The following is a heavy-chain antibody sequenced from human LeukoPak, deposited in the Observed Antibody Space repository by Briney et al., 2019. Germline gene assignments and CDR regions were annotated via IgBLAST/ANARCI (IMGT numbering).Heavy chain of an antibody. V-gene: IGHV3-23*01. CDR2: ISGSGGST. J-gene: IGHJ4*02. Sequence: GGSLRLSCAASGFTFSSYAMSWVRQAPGKGLEWVSAISGSGGSTYYADSVKGRFTISRDNSKNTLYLQMNSLRAEDTAVYYCAKAPLVDTAMVSVFDYWGQGTLVTVSP. CDR1: GFTFSSYA. D-gene: IGHD5-18*01. CDR3: AKAPLVDTAMVSVFDY.